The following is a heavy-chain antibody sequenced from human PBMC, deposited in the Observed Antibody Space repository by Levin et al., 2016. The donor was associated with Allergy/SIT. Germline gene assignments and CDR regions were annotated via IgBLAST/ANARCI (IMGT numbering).Heavy chain of an antibody. CDR3: VRHLNGDNYHYVSDY. V-gene: IGHV4-39*01. CDR1: GGSISSSNYY. D-gene: IGHD3-16*01. J-gene: IGHJ4*02. Sequence: SETLSLTCTVSGGSISSSNYYWGWIRQSPGRGLEWIGSIYYDGSTYYNPSLKSRVTVSGDTSKNQFSLKVNSVTAADTAVYYCVRHLNGDNYHYVSDYWGQGTLVTVSS. CDR2: IYYDGST.